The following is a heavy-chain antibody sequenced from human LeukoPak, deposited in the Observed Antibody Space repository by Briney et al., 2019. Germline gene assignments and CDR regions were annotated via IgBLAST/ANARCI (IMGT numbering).Heavy chain of an antibody. D-gene: IGHD3-16*01. CDR1: GFTFSSYG. CDR3: ARDWANYYYYGMDV. J-gene: IGHJ6*02. CDR2: IWYDGSNK. Sequence: PGGSLRLSCAASGFTFSSYGMHWVRQAPGKGLEWVAVIWYDGSNKYYADSVKGRFTISRDNSKNTLYLQMNGLRAEGTAVYYCARDWANYYYYGMDVWGQGTTVTVSS. V-gene: IGHV3-33*01.